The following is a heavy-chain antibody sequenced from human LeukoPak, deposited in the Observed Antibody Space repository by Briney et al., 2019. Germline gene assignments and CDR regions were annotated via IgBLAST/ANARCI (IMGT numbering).Heavy chain of an antibody. Sequence: SQTLSLTCAVSGGSISSGGYSWSWIRQPPGKGLEWIGYIYHSGSTYYNPSLKSRVTISVDRSKNQFSLKLSSVTAADTAVYYCARAVCSGGSCPPQGYWYFDLWGRGTLVTVSS. CDR3: ARAVCSGGSCPPQGYWYFDL. CDR2: IYHSGST. CDR1: GGSISSGGYS. V-gene: IGHV4-30-2*01. D-gene: IGHD2-15*01. J-gene: IGHJ2*01.